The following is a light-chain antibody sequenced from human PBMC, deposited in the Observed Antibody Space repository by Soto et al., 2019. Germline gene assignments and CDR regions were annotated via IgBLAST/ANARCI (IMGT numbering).Light chain of an antibody. Sequence: DIVMTQSPDSLAVSLGERATFNCKSSQSVLYSSNNKNYLAWYQQKPGQPPKLLIYWASTRESGVPDRFSGSGSGTDFSLTITGLQADDAAVYYCQQYYTAPTFGQGTRLEI. CDR1: QSVLYSSNNKNY. V-gene: IGKV4-1*01. CDR2: WAS. J-gene: IGKJ5*01. CDR3: QQYYTAPT.